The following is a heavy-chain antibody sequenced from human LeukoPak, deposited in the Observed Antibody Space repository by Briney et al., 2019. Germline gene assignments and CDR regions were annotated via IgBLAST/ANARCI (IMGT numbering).Heavy chain of an antibody. V-gene: IGHV4-39*01. CDR2: IYYSGST. CDR1: GGSISSSNYY. Sequence: PSETLSLTCTVSGGSISSSNYYWGWIRQPPGKGLEWIGSIYYSGSTYYNPSLKSRVTISVDTSKNQFSLKLNSVTAADTAVYYCASPGSGSYCVFDSWGQGTLVTVSS. J-gene: IGHJ4*02. CDR3: ASPGSGSYCVFDS. D-gene: IGHD3-10*01.